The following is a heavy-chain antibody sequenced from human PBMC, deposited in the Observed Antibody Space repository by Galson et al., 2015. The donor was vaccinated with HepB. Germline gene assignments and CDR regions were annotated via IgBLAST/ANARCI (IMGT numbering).Heavy chain of an antibody. CDR3: ARGVPDARNAMDV. D-gene: IGHD2-2*01. J-gene: IGHJ6*02. Sequence: SLRLSCAAAGFTFSSSWMHWVRHSEGKGLTWVARINGDGRIIRYADSVKGRFTVSRDNAENTLSLQMNRLRDEDTAVYYCARGVPDARNAMDVWGQGTTVTVSS. CDR2: INGDGRII. CDR1: GFTFSSSW. V-gene: IGHV3-74*01.